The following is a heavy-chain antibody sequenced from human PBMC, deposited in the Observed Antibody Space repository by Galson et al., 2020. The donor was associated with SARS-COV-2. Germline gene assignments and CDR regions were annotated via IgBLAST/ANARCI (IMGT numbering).Heavy chain of an antibody. CDR1: GFIFDDFA. J-gene: IGHJ5*02. CDR3: AKDNPGLDH. Sequence: GESLKISCAASGFIFDDFAMHWVRQAPGRGLEWVALISWNGGSAHYADSVQGRFTISRDNSKNFLYLQLNSLRVDDTALYYCAKDNPGLDHWGQGTLVTVSS. CDR2: ISWNGGSA. V-gene: IGHV3-43D*03.